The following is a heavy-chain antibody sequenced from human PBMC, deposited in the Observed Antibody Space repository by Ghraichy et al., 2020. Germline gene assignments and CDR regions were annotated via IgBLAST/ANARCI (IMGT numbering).Heavy chain of an antibody. Sequence: GGSLRLSRSDEDTSELSHEMDCVIPASAKRLKWVAYIKYDGSAEYYVDSVKGRFAISRDNTKNSLFLQMNSLRAEDTAVYYCARGWGRFDYWGQGTLVTVAS. J-gene: IGHJ4*02. V-gene: IGHV3-7*01. CDR3: ARGWGRFDY. CDR1: DTSELSHE. D-gene: IGHD2-21*02. CDR2: IKYDGSAE.